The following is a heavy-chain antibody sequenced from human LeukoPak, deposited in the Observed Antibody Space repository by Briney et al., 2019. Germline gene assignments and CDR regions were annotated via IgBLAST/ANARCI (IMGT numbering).Heavy chain of an antibody. D-gene: IGHD3-3*01. V-gene: IGHV4-4*07. CDR1: GGSISSYY. CDR3: ARDPFGFLEWLLAFDI. CDR2: IYTSGST. J-gene: IGHJ3*02. Sequence: SETLSLTCTVSGGSISSYYWSWIRQPAGKGLEWIGRIYTSGSTNYNPSLKSRVTMSVDTSKNQFSLKLSSVTAADTAVYYCARDPFGFLEWLLAFDIWGQGTMVTVSS.